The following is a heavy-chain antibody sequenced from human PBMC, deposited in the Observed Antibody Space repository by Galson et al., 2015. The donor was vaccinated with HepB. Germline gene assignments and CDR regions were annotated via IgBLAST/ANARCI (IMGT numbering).Heavy chain of an antibody. V-gene: IGHV3-53*01. CDR1: GFTVSSNY. CDR3: ARDRGAAAWHWFDP. D-gene: IGHD6-13*01. J-gene: IGHJ5*02. CDR2: IYSGGST. Sequence: SLRLSCAASGFTVSSNYMSWVRQAPGKGLEWVSVIYSGGSTYYADSVKGRFTISRDNSKNTLYLQMNSLRAEDTAVYYCARDRGAAAWHWFDPWGQGTLVTVSS.